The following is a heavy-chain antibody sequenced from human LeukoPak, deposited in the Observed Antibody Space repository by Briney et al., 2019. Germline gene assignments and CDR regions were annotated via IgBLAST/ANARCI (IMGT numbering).Heavy chain of an antibody. CDR3: ARDRDSSGPDAFDI. CDR1: GGSISSGDYY. D-gene: IGHD3-22*01. V-gene: IGHV4-30-4*01. Sequence: SETLSLTCTVSGGSISSGDYYWSWIRQPPGKGLEWIGYVYYSGSTYYNPSLKSRVTISVDTSKNQFSLKLSSVTAADTAVYYCARDRDSSGPDAFDIWGQGTMVTVPS. J-gene: IGHJ3*02. CDR2: VYYSGST.